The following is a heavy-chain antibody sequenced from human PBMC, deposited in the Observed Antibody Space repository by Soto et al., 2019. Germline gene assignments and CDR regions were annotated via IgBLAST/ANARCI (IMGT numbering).Heavy chain of an antibody. CDR2: IHDSGST. CDR1: GGSISSDRW. Sequence: QVKLQESGPGLEKPSGTLSLTCAVSGGSISSDRWWTWVRQAPGKGLEWIGEIHDSGSTNYNLSLKSRVTYSIDKSKIQFSLEMTSVTAAETAIYYCAGQWAAGYGAFDPWGQGTLVTVSS. V-gene: IGHV4-4*02. CDR3: AGQWAAGYGAFDP. D-gene: IGHD3-9*01. J-gene: IGHJ5*02.